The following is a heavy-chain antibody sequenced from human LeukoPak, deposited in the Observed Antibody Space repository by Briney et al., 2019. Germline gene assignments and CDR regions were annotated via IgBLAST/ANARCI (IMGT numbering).Heavy chain of an antibody. J-gene: IGHJ3*02. V-gene: IGHV3-23*01. Sequence: GGSLRLSCAASGFTLSSYSMSWVRQAPGKGVEGVSAISGSGGSTYYADSVKGRFTISRDNSKNTLYLQMNSLRAEDTAVYYCARDPLTSGAFDIWGQGTMVTVSS. CDR3: ARDPLTSGAFDI. CDR1: GFTLSSYS. CDR2: ISGSGGST. D-gene: IGHD3-10*01.